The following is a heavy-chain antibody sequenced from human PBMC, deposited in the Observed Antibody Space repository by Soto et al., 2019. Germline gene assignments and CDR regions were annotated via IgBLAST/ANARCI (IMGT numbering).Heavy chain of an antibody. J-gene: IGHJ4*02. CDR2: ISAYNGNT. CDR3: ARWGCSGGSCYFLDY. Sequence: QVQLVQSGAEVKKPGASVKVSCKASGYTFTSYGISGVRQAPGQGLEGMGWISAYNGNTNYAQKLQGRVTMTTDTSTSTAYMELRSLRSDDTAVYYCARWGCSGGSCYFLDYWGQGTLVTVSS. D-gene: IGHD2-15*01. CDR1: GYTFTSYG. V-gene: IGHV1-18*01.